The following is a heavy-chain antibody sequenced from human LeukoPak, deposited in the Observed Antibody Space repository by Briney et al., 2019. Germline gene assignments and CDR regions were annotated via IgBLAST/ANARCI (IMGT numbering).Heavy chain of an antibody. CDR2: IYHSGST. Sequence: SETLSLTCAVSGGSISSSNWWSWVRQPPGKGLEWIGEIYHSGSTNYNPSLKSRVTISVDKSKNQFSLKLSSVTAADTAVYYCARARGFWSGILPIYYFDYWGQGTLVTVSS. J-gene: IGHJ4*02. CDR1: GGSISSSNW. D-gene: IGHD3-3*01. CDR3: ARARGFWSGILPIYYFDY. V-gene: IGHV4-4*02.